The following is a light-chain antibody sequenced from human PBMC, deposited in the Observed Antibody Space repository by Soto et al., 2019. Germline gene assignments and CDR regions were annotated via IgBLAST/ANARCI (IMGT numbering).Light chain of an antibody. Sequence: HSVLTQPASVVGSPGQSITISCTGTSSDVGGYNFVSWYQQHPGKAPKLMIYEVSNRPSGVSNRFSGSKSGNTASLTISGLQPEDEADYYCSSYTTSSTVVFGTGTKVTV. CDR3: SSYTTSSTVV. CDR2: EVS. J-gene: IGLJ1*01. CDR1: SSDVGGYNF. V-gene: IGLV2-14*03.